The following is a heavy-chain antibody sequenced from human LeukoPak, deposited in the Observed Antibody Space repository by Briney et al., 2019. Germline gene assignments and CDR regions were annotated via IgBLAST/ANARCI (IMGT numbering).Heavy chain of an antibody. Sequence: GASVKVSCKASGYTFTSYGISWVRQAPGQGLEWMGWISAYNGNTNYAQKLQGRVTMTTDTYTSTAYIELRRLRSDDTAVYYCAILGYCSSTSCSHSGGDYYYMDVWGKGTTVTVSS. V-gene: IGHV1-18*01. D-gene: IGHD2-2*01. CDR3: AILGYCSSTSCSHSGGDYYYMDV. J-gene: IGHJ6*03. CDR1: GYTFTSYG. CDR2: ISAYNGNT.